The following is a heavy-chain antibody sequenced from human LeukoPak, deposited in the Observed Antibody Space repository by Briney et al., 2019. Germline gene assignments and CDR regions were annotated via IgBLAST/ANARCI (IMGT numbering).Heavy chain of an antibody. D-gene: IGHD5-18*01. CDR1: GFTFSSYG. V-gene: IGHV3-33*06. CDR2: IWYDGNNK. CDR3: AKDWGYTTMVSYYFDY. J-gene: IGHJ4*02. Sequence: PGRSLRLSCAASGFTFSSYGMHWVRQAPGKGLEWVAVIWYDGNNKYYADSVKGRFTISRDNSKNTLYLQKNSLRAEDTAVYYCAKDWGYTTMVSYYFDYWGQGTLVTVSS.